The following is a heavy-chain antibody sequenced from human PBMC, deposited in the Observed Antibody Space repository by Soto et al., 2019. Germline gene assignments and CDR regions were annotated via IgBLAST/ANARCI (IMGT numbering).Heavy chain of an antibody. Sequence: QVQLVQSGAEMKEPGSSVKVSCKTSGGTFSSSAISWLRQAPGQGLEWMGGIIPLFRTPDYAQKFQGRVTIAADESTSTAYMDLSSLRSEDTAVYYCAGDNDRLQFGATSYYILDVWGQGTPITVSS. V-gene: IGHV1-69*12. CDR2: IIPLFRTP. D-gene: IGHD4-4*01. J-gene: IGHJ6*02. CDR1: GGTFSSSA. CDR3: AGDNDRLQFGATSYYILDV.